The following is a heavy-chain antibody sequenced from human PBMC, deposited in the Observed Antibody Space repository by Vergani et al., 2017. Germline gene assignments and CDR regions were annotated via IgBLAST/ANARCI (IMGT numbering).Heavy chain of an antibody. CDR3: ARMGGYDEGDAFRIGYFDS. V-gene: IGHV4-31*03. D-gene: IGHD3-22*01. J-gene: IGHJ4*02. CDR2: IYSTGST. CDR1: GEPISSGVYY. Sequence: QVQLQESGPGLVKPSQTLSLTCSVSGEPISSGVYYWNWIRQHPGKGLEWIGYIYSTGSTHHNPSLRRRINMSVDTSKNQFSLKLNSVTAADTAMYYCARMGGYDEGDAFRIGYFDSWGPGILVTVSS.